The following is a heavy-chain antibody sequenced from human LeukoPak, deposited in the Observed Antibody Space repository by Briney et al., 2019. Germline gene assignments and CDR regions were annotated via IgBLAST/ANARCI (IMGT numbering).Heavy chain of an antibody. Sequence: GGSLRLSCAASGFTFSDYYMSWIRQAPGKGLEWVSYTSSSGTTIYYADSVKGRFTISRDNAKNSLYLQMNSLRAEDTAVYYCAKRPTDYGDYVTYFDYWGQGTLVTVSS. CDR1: GFTFSDYY. CDR2: TSSSGTTI. CDR3: AKRPTDYGDYVTYFDY. D-gene: IGHD4-17*01. V-gene: IGHV3-11*01. J-gene: IGHJ4*02.